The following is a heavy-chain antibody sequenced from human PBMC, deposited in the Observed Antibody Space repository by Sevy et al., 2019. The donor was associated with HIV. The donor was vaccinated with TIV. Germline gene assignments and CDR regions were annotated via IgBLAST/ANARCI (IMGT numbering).Heavy chain of an antibody. D-gene: IGHD1-1*01. CDR2: IFRTGKA. CDR1: GDSINNNRW. Sequence: SETLSLTCSLSGDSINNNRWWSWVRQPPGQGLEWIGEIFRTGKANYNASLESRVTISVDPSNNQIYLRLTSVNAAETAFYYCARHMTTTGTRGFDYWGQGALVTVSS. J-gene: IGHJ4*02. V-gene: IGHV4-4*02. CDR3: ARHMTTTGTRGFDY.